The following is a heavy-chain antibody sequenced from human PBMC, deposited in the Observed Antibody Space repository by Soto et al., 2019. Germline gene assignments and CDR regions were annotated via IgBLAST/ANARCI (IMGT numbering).Heavy chain of an antibody. CDR1: GGTFSRHS. Sequence: QVQMVQSGAEVKKPGSSARVSCKVSGGTFSRHSISWLRQAPGQGLEWMGGFIPIFDATQYTQKFQGRLTITADESTTTFHMDLSGLRPEDTAIYYCARDLPAVRGSWGQGTLVTVS. V-gene: IGHV1-69*01. J-gene: IGHJ4*02. CDR2: FIPIFDAT. D-gene: IGHD3-10*01. CDR3: ARDLPAVRGS.